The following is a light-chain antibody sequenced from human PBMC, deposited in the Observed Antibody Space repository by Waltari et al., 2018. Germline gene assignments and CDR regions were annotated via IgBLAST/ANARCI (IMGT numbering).Light chain of an antibody. CDR1: QSIGSY. CDR3: QQRYSWPLT. V-gene: IGKV3-11*01. Sequence: EIVLTQSPATLSLSPGERATLSCRASQSIGSYLAWYQQKPGQAPRRLVSDASTRASDNPARFSASGSGTDFTLSISSLEPEDFAVYFCQQRYSWPLTFGGGTKVDLK. CDR2: DAS. J-gene: IGKJ4*01.